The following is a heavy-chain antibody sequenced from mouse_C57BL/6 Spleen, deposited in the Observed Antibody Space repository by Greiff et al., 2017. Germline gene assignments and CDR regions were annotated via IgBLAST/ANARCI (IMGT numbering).Heavy chain of an antibody. CDR2: IHPNSGST. CDR3: ARPLIPPVVAGAMDY. CDR1: GYTFTSYW. V-gene: IGHV1-64*01. J-gene: IGHJ4*01. D-gene: IGHD1-1*01. Sequence: QVQLQQPGAELVKPGASVKLSCKASGYTFTSYWMHWVKQRPGQGLEWIGMIHPNSGSTNYNEKFKSKATLTVDKSSSTAYMQLSSLTSEDSAVXYFARPLIPPVVAGAMDYWGQGTSVTVSS.